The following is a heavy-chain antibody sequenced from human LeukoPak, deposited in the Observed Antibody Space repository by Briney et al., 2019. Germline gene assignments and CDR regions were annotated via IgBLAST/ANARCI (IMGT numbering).Heavy chain of an antibody. CDR1: GYTFNAYW. V-gene: IGHV5-10-1*01. J-gene: IGHJ4*02. CDR3: ARRENFAELSPDY. CDR2: IDPSGSYT. D-gene: IGHD3-10*01. Sequence: GESLKISCRGFGYTFNAYWITWVRQMPGKGLDWVGRIDPSGSYTNYSPSSQGHVTISADKSISTAYLQWRSLKPSDTAIYYCARRENFAELSPDYWGQGTLVTVSS.